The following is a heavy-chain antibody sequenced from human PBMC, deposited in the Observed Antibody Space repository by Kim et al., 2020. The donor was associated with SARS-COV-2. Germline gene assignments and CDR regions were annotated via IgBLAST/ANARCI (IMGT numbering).Heavy chain of an antibody. J-gene: IGHJ4*02. CDR2: IYYSGST. Sequence: LETLSLTCTVSGGSISSYYWSWIRQPPGKGLEWIGYIYYSGSTNYNPSLKSRVTISVDTSKNQFSLKLSSVTAADTAVYYCARGRLATLFGVVTQFDYWGQGTLVTVSS. V-gene: IGHV4-59*01. CDR1: GGSISSYY. D-gene: IGHD3-3*01. CDR3: ARGRLATLFGVVTQFDY.